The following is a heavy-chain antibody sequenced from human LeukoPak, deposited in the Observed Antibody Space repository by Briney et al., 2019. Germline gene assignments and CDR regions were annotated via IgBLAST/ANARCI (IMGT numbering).Heavy chain of an antibody. D-gene: IGHD3-10*01. J-gene: IGHJ6*03. Sequence: GGSLRLSCAASGFTFSSYGMHWVRQAPGKGLEWVAFIRYDGSNKYYADSVKGRFTISRDNSKNTLYLQMNSLRAEDTAVYYCAKVEGSGSFDYYYMDVWGKGTTVTISS. CDR1: GFTFSSYG. CDR2: IRYDGSNK. CDR3: AKVEGSGSFDYYYMDV. V-gene: IGHV3-30*02.